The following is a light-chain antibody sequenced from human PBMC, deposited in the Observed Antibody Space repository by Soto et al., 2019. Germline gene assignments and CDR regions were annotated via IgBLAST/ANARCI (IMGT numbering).Light chain of an antibody. CDR3: QQRRNWPLT. Sequence: EIVLTQSPATLSLSPGERVTLSCRASQSVGSYLAWYQQKPGQAPRLLIYDASNRATGIPARFSGSGSGTDFTLTISSLEPEDFAVYYCQQRRNWPLTFGGGTKVDIK. CDR2: DAS. J-gene: IGKJ4*01. CDR1: QSVGSY. V-gene: IGKV3-11*01.